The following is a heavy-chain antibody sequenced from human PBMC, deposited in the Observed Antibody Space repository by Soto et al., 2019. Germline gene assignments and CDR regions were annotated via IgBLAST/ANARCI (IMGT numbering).Heavy chain of an antibody. CDR2: MNPNSGNT. CDR1: GYTFSSYD. Sequence: ASVKVSCKASGYTFSSYDIIWVRQATGQGLEWMGWMNPNSGNTGYAQKFQGRVTMTRTTSISTAYMELSSLRSEDTAVYYCAMSLGAAKGGVFDYWGQGTLVTVPS. CDR3: AMSLGAAKGGVFDY. V-gene: IGHV1-8*01. J-gene: IGHJ4*02. D-gene: IGHD2-15*01.